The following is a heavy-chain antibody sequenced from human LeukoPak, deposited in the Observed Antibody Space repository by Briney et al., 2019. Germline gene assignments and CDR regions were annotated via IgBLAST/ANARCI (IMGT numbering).Heavy chain of an antibody. D-gene: IGHD3-22*01. J-gene: IGHJ4*02. CDR3: ARADPYYDSSGYPWGDFDY. CDR1: GGTFSSYA. V-gene: IGHV1-69*06. Sequence: SVKVSCKASGGTFSSYAISWVRQAPGQGLEWMGGIIPIFGTANYAQKFQGRVTITAGKSTSTAYMELSSLRSEDTAVYYCARADPYYDSSGYPWGDFDYWGQGTLVTVSS. CDR2: IIPIFGTA.